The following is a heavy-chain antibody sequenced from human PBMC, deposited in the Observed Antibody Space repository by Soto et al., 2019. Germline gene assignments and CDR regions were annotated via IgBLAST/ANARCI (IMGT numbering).Heavy chain of an antibody. D-gene: IGHD5-18*01. V-gene: IGHV4-59*08. CDR1: GGSIVSYP. Sequence: QVQLQESGPGLVKPSETLSLTCTVSGGSIVSYPWSWIRQSPGRGLEWIGYIYNSGYTNYNPSLQGRVTISLDTSRNQFSLRLSSVTAADTAVYYCATTVDRARAGPYLCYYIDFWGQGTLVIVSS. J-gene: IGHJ4*02. CDR3: ATTVDRARAGPYLCYYIDF. CDR2: IYNSGYT.